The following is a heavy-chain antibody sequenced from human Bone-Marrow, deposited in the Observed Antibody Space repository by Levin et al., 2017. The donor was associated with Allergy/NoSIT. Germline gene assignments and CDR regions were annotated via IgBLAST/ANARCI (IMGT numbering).Heavy chain of an antibody. J-gene: IGHJ3*01. Sequence: LTGGSLRLSCAASGFNFRIYAMSWVRQAPGKGLEWVSAINNRGGITYYSDSVRGRFTISRDNSKNTVSLEMNSLRAEDTAIYYCAKDVVLSSNDPFDVWGQGTMVSVSS. CDR1: GFNFRIYA. CDR2: INNRGGIT. CDR3: AKDVVLSSNDPFDV. D-gene: IGHD2/OR15-2a*01. V-gene: IGHV3-23*01.